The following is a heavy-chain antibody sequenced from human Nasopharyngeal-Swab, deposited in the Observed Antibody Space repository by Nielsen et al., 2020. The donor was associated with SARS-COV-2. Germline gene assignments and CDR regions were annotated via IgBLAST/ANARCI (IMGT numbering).Heavy chain of an antibody. V-gene: IGHV4-30-4*01. CDR2: IYYSGST. CDR3: ARDSGVAGTKYNYYGMDV. J-gene: IGHJ6*02. Sequence: WIRQPPGKGLEWIGYIYYSGSTYYNPSLKSRVTISVDTSKNQFSLKLSSVTAADTAVYYCARDSGVAGTKYNYYGMDVWGQGTTVTVSS. D-gene: IGHD6-19*01.